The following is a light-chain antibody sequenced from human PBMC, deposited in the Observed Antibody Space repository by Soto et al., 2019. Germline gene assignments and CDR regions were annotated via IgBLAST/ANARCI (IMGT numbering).Light chain of an antibody. CDR1: SSNIGNNY. CDR3: ATWDSSLSAVV. CDR2: ENY. J-gene: IGLJ2*01. Sequence: QSVLTQPPSVSAAPGQKVTISCSGSSSNIGNNYVSWYRQLPGTAPKLLIYENYKRPSGIPDRLSGSKSGTSATLGITGLQTGDEADYYCATWDSSLSAVVFGGGTQLTVL. V-gene: IGLV1-51*02.